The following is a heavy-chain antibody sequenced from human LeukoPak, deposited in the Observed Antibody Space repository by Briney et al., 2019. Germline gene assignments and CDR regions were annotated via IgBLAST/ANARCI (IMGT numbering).Heavy chain of an antibody. CDR1: GYTFTSYY. CDR2: INPSGGST. D-gene: IGHD6-6*01. CDR3: ARGEVAARPSPY. Sequence: ASVKVSCKASGYTFTSYYMHWVRHAPGQGLEWMGIINPSGGSTSYAQKFQGRVTMTRDTSTSTVYMEVSSLRSEDAAVYYCARGEVAARPSPYWGQGTLVTVSS. V-gene: IGHV1-46*01. J-gene: IGHJ4*02.